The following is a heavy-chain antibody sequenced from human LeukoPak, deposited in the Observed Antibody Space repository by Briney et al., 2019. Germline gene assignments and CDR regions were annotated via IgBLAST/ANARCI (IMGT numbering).Heavy chain of an antibody. D-gene: IGHD6-6*01. Sequence: GGSLRLSCAASGFTFSSYGMSWVRQAPGKGLEWVSAISGSGGSTYYADSVKGRFTISRDNSKNTLYLQMNSLRAEDTAVYYCATGGSSSSHFDYWGQGTLVTVSS. J-gene: IGHJ4*02. V-gene: IGHV3-23*01. CDR3: ATGGSSSSHFDY. CDR2: ISGSGGST. CDR1: GFTFSSYG.